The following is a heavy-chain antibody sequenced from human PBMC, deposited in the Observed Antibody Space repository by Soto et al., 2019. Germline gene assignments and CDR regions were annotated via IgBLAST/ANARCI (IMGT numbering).Heavy chain of an antibody. Sequence: ASVKVSCKAPRYTFTACFMHWVRQAPGQGLEWMGWINPNNGATHYGLSFQGRVTMTRDTSISTAYMELSSLRSDDTAVYYCASHDPGARFDPWGQGTLVTVSS. CDR1: RYTFTACF. J-gene: IGHJ5*02. CDR3: ASHDPGARFDP. V-gene: IGHV1-2*02. D-gene: IGHD1-1*01. CDR2: INPNNGAT.